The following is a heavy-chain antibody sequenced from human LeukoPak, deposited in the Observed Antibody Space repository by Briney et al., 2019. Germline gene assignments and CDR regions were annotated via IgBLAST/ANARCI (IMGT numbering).Heavy chain of an antibody. D-gene: IGHD3-22*01. CDR1: GLSISANS. V-gene: IGHV4-59*08. CDR3: ARVLSSGYWVDP. J-gene: IGHJ5*02. Sequence: SETLSLTCTVSGLSISANSWSWIRQPPGKGLEWIGYIYNSVTTNYNPSLTSRVTISVDTSKNQLSLKLTSVIATDTAVYYCARVLSSGYWVDPWGQGTLVTVSS. CDR2: IYNSVTT.